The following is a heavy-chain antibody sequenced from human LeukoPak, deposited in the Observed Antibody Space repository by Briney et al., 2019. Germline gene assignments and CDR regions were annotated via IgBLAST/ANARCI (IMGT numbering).Heavy chain of an antibody. Sequence: LRLSCAASGFTXXSNYMSWVRQAPGKGLEWVSVIYSGGSTYYADSVKGRFTISRDNSKNTLYLQMNSLRAEDTAVYYCARDSGSGWYYFDYWGQGTLVTVSS. J-gene: IGHJ4*02. V-gene: IGHV3-53*01. CDR3: ARDSGSGWYYFDY. CDR1: GFTXXSNY. D-gene: IGHD6-19*01. CDR2: IYSGGST.